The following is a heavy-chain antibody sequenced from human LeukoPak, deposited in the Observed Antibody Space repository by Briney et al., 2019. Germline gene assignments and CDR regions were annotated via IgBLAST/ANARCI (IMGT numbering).Heavy chain of an antibody. CDR2: IYYSGST. V-gene: IGHV4-59*11. D-gene: IGHD3-22*01. J-gene: IGHJ4*02. Sequence: SETLSLTCTVSGGSISSHYWSWIRQPPGKGLEWIGYIYYSGSTNYNPSLKSRVTISVDTSKNQFSLKLSSVTAADTAVYYCARCPVDSSGYYLTYFDYWGQGTLVTVSS. CDR3: ARCPVDSSGYYLTYFDY. CDR1: GGSISSHY.